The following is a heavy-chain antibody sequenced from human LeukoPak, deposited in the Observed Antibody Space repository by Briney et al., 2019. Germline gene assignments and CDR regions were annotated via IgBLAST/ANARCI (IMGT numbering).Heavy chain of an antibody. CDR1: GGTFSSYA. D-gene: IGHD1-26*01. Sequence: ASVKVSCKASGGTFSSYAISWVRQAPGQGLEWMGGIIPIFGTANYAQQSQGRVTITTHESTSTVYIELSSLRSEDTAVYYCARGRVVGATDWAYGGQGTLVTVSS. J-gene: IGHJ4*02. CDR3: ARGRVVGATDWAY. CDR2: IIPIFGTA. V-gene: IGHV1-69*05.